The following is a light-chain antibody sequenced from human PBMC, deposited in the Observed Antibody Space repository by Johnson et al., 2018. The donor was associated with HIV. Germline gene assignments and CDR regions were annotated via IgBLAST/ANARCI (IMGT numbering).Light chain of an antibody. V-gene: IGLV1-51*01. J-gene: IGLJ1*01. CDR1: SSNVGSSF. Sequence: QSVLTQPPSVSAAPGQTVTISCSGSSSNVGSSFVSWYRQVPGTAPKLLIYDNNKRPSGIPGRFSGSKSGPSATLGITGLQTGDEADYYCGTLDSSLTSYVFGAGTKVTVL. CDR3: GTLDSSLTSYV. CDR2: DNN.